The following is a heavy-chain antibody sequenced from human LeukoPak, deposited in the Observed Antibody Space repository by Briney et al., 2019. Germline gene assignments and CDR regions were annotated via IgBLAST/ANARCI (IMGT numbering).Heavy chain of an antibody. Sequence: SVKVSCKVSGGTFNNYAIHWVRQAPGQGLEWMGRIIPIFGTANYAQKFQGRVTITTDESTSTAYMELSSLRSEDTAVYYCARDSAGNLGDYWGQGTLVTVSS. J-gene: IGHJ4*02. V-gene: IGHV1-69*05. D-gene: IGHD1-14*01. CDR2: IIPIFGTA. CDR3: ARDSAGNLGDY. CDR1: GGTFNNYA.